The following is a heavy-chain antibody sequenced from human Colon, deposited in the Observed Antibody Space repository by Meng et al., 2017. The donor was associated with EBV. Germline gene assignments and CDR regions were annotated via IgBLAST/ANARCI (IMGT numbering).Heavy chain of an antibody. CDR2: ININTGNP. V-gene: IGHV7-4-1*01. J-gene: IGHJ4*02. D-gene: IGHD6-19*01. CDR3: ARGNGWRFDY. Sequence: VQLGASGAELNKPGDSLKVSCQDAGYTFTSSSMKWVRHAPGQGLEWMGWININTGNPTYAQGFTGRFVFSLDTSVSTAYLQIDSLKADDTAVYYCARGNGWRFDYWGQGTLVTVSS. CDR1: GYTFTSSS.